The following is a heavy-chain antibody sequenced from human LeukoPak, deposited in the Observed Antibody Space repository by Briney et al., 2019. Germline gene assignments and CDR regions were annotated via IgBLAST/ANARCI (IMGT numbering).Heavy chain of an antibody. J-gene: IGHJ6*03. CDR1: GFTFSSYS. CDR2: ISSSSSYI. V-gene: IGHV3-21*01. CDR3: AREGGSIAAAGPSRYYYYMDV. Sequence: GGSLRLSCAASGFTFSSYSMNWVRQAPGKGLEWVSSISSSSSYIYYADSVKGRFTISRDNAKNSLYLQMNSLRAEDTAVYYCAREGGSIAAAGPSRYYYYMDVWGKGTTVTVSS. D-gene: IGHD6-13*01.